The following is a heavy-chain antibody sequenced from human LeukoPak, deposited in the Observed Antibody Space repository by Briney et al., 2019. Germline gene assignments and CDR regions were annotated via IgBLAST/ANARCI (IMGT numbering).Heavy chain of an antibody. V-gene: IGHV3-74*01. CDR3: ARVQGHPPNGLDI. J-gene: IGHJ3*02. Sequence: GGSLRLSCAASGFTFSSYWMHWVRQAPGKGLVWVSRINSDGGSTSYADSVKGRFTTSRDNAKNTLYLQMNSLRAEDTAVYYCARVQGHPPNGLDIWGQGTMVTVSS. CDR1: GFTFSSYW. D-gene: IGHD2-8*01. CDR2: INSDGGST.